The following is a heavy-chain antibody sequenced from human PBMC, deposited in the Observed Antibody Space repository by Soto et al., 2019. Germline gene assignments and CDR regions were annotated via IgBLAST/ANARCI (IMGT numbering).Heavy chain of an antibody. V-gene: IGHV3-23*01. Sequence: EVQLLESGGGLVQPGGSLRLSCAASGFSFSTFEMSWVRQAPGRGLEWVSFISDDGSRTYYADAVKGRFTISRDNSKHALYVQMNSLTAEGTAVYAGVKGGWLIFWGQGTLVTVCS. CDR3: VKGGWLIF. CDR1: GFSFSTFE. D-gene: IGHD2-15*01. CDR2: ISDDGSRT. J-gene: IGHJ1*01.